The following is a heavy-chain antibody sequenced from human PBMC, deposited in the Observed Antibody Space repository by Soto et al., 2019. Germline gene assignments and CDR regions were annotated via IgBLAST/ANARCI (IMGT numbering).Heavy chain of an antibody. CDR1: GGSISSSSYC. CDR2: IYYSGST. D-gene: IGHD3-3*01. J-gene: IGHJ5*02. V-gene: IGHV4-39*01. CDR3: ARHEITIFGVVIANWFDP. Sequence: SETLSLTCTVSGGSISSSSYCWGWIRQPPGKGLEWIGSIYYSGSTYYNPSLKSRVTISVDTSKNQFSLKLSSVTAADTAVYYCARHEITIFGVVIANWFDPWGQGTLVTVSS.